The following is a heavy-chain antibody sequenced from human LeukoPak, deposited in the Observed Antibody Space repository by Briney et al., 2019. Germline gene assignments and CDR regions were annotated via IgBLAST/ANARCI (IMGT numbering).Heavy chain of an antibody. CDR3: AKDRPNYYETNGHYYRRDGDC. CDR2: ISGSGEYT. J-gene: IGHJ4*02. V-gene: IGHV3-23*01. D-gene: IGHD3-22*01. Sequence: PGGSLRLSCAASGFTFNIYAVSWVRQAPGKGLEWVSSISGSGEYTFYAGSVKGRFTISRDNSRNTLYLQMNSLRAEDTAIYYCAKDRPNYYETNGHYYRRDGDCWGQGTLVTVSS. CDR1: GFTFNIYA.